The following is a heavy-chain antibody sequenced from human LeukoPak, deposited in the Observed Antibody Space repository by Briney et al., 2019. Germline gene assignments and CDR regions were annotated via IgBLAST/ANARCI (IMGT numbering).Heavy chain of an antibody. D-gene: IGHD3-22*01. Sequence: GGSLRLSCAASGFTFDDYAMHWVRQAPGKGLEWVSGISWNSGSIGYADSVKGRFTISRDNAKNSLYLQMNSLRAEDTALYYCAKSSTEGVTMIVALPYFDYWGQGTLVTVSS. CDR2: ISWNSGSI. CDR3: AKSSTEGVTMIVALPYFDY. CDR1: GFTFDDYA. V-gene: IGHV3-9*01. J-gene: IGHJ4*02.